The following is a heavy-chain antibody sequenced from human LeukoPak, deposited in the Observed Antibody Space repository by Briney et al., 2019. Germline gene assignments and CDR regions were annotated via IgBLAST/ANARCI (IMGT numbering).Heavy chain of an antibody. J-gene: IGHJ3*02. CDR1: GFTFSAYE. CDR3: ARDTHDILTGYYKWAFDI. V-gene: IGHV3-21*06. D-gene: IGHD3-9*01. CDR2: ISSSSSYI. Sequence: GGSLRLSCAASGFTFSAYEMNWVRQAPGKGLEWVSSISSSSSYIYYADSVKGRFTISRDNAKNSLYLQMNSLRAEDTAVYYCARDTHDILTGYYKWAFDIWGQGTMVTVSS.